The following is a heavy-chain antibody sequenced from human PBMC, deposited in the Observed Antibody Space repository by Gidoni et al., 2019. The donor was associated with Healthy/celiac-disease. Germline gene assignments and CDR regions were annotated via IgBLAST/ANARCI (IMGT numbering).Heavy chain of an antibody. J-gene: IGHJ6*02. CDR2: IIPIFGTA. CDR1: GGTFSSYA. CDR3: ARVVGYCSSTSCTYSYYYYGMDV. Sequence: QVQLVQSGAEVKKPGSSVKVSCKASGGTFSSYAISRVRQAPGQALEWLGGIIPIFGTANYAQKFQGRVTMTADESTSTAYMELSSLRSEDTAVYYCARVVGYCSSTSCTYSYYYYGMDVWGQGTTVTVSS. V-gene: IGHV1-69*01. D-gene: IGHD2-2*01.